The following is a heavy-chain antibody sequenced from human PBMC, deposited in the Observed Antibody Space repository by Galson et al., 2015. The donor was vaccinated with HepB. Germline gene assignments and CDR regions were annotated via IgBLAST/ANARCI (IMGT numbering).Heavy chain of an antibody. CDR1: GFTFSSYA. D-gene: IGHD2-15*01. J-gene: IGHJ4*02. CDR3: AREPPLAADMDY. CDR2: ISYDGSNK. Sequence: SLRLSCAASGFTFSSYAMHWVRQAPGKGLEWVAVISYDGSNKYYADSVKGRFTISRDNSKNTLYLQMNSLRAEDTAVYYCAREPPLAADMDYWGQGTLVTVSS. V-gene: IGHV3-30*04.